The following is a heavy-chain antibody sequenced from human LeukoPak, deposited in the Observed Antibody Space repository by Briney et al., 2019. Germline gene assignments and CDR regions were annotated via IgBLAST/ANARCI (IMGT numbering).Heavy chain of an antibody. D-gene: IGHD4-17*01. CDR3: ARVDYGDYFDY. CDR1: GFTFINYW. J-gene: IGHJ4*02. Sequence: GGSLRLSCAASGFTFINYWMHWVRQAPGKGLVWVSRVNSDGSATSYADSVKGRFTISRDNAKNTLYLQMHSLRAEDTAVYYCARVDYGDYFDYWGQGTLVTVSS. CDR2: VNSDGSAT. V-gene: IGHV3-74*01.